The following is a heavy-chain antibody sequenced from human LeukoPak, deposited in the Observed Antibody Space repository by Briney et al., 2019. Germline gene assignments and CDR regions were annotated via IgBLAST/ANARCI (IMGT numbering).Heavy chain of an antibody. V-gene: IGHV3-48*01. Sequence: GGSLRLSCAASGFAFSTFIMNWVRQAPGKGLEWVSYISNSGRSINYADSVKGRFTISRDNAKNSLYLQMNSLRAEDTAVYYCATERQASSGWYYFDYWGQGTLVTVSS. CDR3: ATERQASSGWYYFDY. J-gene: IGHJ4*02. D-gene: IGHD6-19*01. CDR2: ISNSGRSI. CDR1: GFAFSTFI.